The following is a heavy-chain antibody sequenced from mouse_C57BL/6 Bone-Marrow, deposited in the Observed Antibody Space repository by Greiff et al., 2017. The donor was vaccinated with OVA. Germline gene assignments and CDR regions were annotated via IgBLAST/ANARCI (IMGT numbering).Heavy chain of an antibody. CDR1: GFTFSSYA. CDR2: ISDGGSYT. CDR3: ARGDTTGPHY. Sequence: DVQLQESGGGLVKPGGSLKLSCAASGFTFSSYAMSWVRQTPEKRLEWVATISDGGSYTYYPDNVKGRFTISRDNAKNNLYLQMSHLKSEDTAMYYCARGDTTGPHYWGQGATLTVSS. V-gene: IGHV5-4*01. J-gene: IGHJ2*01. D-gene: IGHD1-1*01.